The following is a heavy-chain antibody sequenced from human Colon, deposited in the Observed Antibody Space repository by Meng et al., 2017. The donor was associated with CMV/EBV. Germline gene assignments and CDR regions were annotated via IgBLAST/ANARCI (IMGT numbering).Heavy chain of an antibody. CDR3: VRDKGDGFNRFHYFDY. J-gene: IGHJ4*02. Sequence: GESLKISCAASGFTFHAYWMHWVRQGPGKGLEWVARVNTDGASKKYADSVKGRFTISRDNPKDTVYLQMTSLRADDTAMYYCVRDKGDGFNRFHYFDYWAQGTQVTVSS. CDR1: GFTFHAYW. V-gene: IGHV3-74*03. CDR2: VNTDGASK. D-gene: IGHD3-3*01.